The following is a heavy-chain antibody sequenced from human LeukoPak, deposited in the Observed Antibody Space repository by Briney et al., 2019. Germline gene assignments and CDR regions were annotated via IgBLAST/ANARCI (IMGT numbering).Heavy chain of an antibody. CDR3: ARGFYNYYDSSGYYYPQPFDY. Sequence: SETLSLTCTVSGYSISSGYYWGWIRQPPGKGLEWIGSIYYSGSTYYNPSLKSRVTISVDTSKNQFSLKLSSVTAADTAVYYCARGFYNYYDSSGYYYPQPFDYWGQGTLVTVSS. J-gene: IGHJ4*02. V-gene: IGHV4-38-2*02. CDR1: GYSISSGYY. D-gene: IGHD3-22*01. CDR2: IYYSGST.